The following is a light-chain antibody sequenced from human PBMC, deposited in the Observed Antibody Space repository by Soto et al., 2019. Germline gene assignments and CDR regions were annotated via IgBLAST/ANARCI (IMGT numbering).Light chain of an antibody. CDR2: GAS. CDR1: QSVSSN. CDR3: QQYNNWPPLWT. J-gene: IGKJ1*01. Sequence: ELVMTQYPATLSFXPXXXXTXXXRAIQSVSSNLAWYQQKPGQAPRLLIYGASTRATGIPARFSGSGSGTEFTLTISSLQSEDFAVYYCQQYNNWPPLWTFGQGTKVDIK. V-gene: IGKV3-15*01.